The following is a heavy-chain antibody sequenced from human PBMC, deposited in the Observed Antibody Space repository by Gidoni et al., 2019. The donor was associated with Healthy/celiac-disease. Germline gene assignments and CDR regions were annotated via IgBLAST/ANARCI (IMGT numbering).Heavy chain of an antibody. V-gene: IGHV4-39*01. D-gene: IGHD6-19*01. CDR1: GGSLSSSSYY. CDR3: ARQAVAVAARWIDY. J-gene: IGHJ4*02. Sequence: QLQLQESGPGLVKPSETLSLTCTVSGGSLSSSSYYWGWIRQPPGKGLEWIGSIYYSGSTYYNPSLKSRVTISVDTSKNQFSLKLSSVTAADTAVYYCARQAVAVAARWIDYWGQGTLVTVSS. CDR2: IYYSGST.